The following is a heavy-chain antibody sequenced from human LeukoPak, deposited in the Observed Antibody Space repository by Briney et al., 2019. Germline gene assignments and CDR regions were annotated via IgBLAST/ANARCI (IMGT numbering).Heavy chain of an antibody. V-gene: IGHV4-4*07. J-gene: IGHJ4*02. D-gene: IGHD6-19*01. CDR2: ISSSGNT. CDR3: AGAVAGTADFDF. Sequence: SETLSLTCTVSGGSISSYYWSWIRQPAGKALEWIGRISSSGNTHYNPSLKSRVTMSVDTSKNQFSLRLSSVTAADTAIYYCAGAVAGTADFDFWGQGTLVTVSS. CDR1: GGSISSYY.